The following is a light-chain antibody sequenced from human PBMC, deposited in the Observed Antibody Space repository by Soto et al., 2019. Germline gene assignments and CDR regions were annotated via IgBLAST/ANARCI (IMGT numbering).Light chain of an antibody. V-gene: IGLV2-14*03. Sequence: QSALTQPASVSGSPGQSITISCTGTSSDVGGYNYVSWYQQHPGKAPKLMIFDVNNRPSGISNRFSGSKSGNTASLTISGLQAEDEADCYCFSYTSSGTMVFGGGTKVTVL. CDR2: DVN. CDR1: SSDVGGYNY. CDR3: FSYTSSGTMV. J-gene: IGLJ2*01.